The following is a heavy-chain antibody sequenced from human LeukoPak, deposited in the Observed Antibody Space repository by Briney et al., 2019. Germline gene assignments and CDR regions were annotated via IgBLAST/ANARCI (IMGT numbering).Heavy chain of an antibody. CDR2: IYYSGTT. Sequence: SETLSLTCTVSGGSFSSSDYYWGWIRQPPGKGLEWIGSIYYSGTTYYNPSLKSRVTISVDTSKNQFSLKLSSVTAADTAVYYCARQVGYSYGRFDYWGQGTLVTVSS. D-gene: IGHD5-18*01. V-gene: IGHV4-39*01. CDR1: GGSFSSSDYY. J-gene: IGHJ4*02. CDR3: ARQVGYSYGRFDY.